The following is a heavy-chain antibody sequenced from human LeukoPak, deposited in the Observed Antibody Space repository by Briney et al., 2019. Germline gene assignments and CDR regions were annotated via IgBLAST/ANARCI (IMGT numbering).Heavy chain of an antibody. J-gene: IGHJ3*02. CDR1: GFTFSTFA. Sequence: GGSLRLSCAASGFTFSTFAMIWVRQPPGKGLEWVSSIFPSGGEIHYADSVRGRFTISRDNSKSTLSLQMNSLRAEDTAVYYCARGAIFGVVITRSAFDIWGQGTMVTVSS. CDR2: IFPSGGEI. V-gene: IGHV3-23*01. D-gene: IGHD3-3*01. CDR3: ARGAIFGVVITRSAFDI.